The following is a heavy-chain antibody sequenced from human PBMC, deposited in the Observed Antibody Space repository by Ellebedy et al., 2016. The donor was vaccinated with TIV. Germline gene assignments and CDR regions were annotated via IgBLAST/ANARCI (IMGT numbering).Heavy chain of an antibody. CDR1: GGSINTYY. D-gene: IGHD6-6*01. J-gene: IGHJ5*02. CDR3: ARDKRGARSSHWFDP. Sequence: SETLSLTCTVSGGSINTYYWNWIRQPPGKGLEWIGYIYYSGRTNYSPSLKSRVSISVDTSMNQFSLKLRSVPAADTAVYYCARDKRGARSSHWFDPWGQGILVTVSS. CDR2: IYYSGRT. V-gene: IGHV4-59*01.